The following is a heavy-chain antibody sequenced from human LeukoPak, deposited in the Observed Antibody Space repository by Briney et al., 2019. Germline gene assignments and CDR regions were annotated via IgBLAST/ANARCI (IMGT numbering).Heavy chain of an antibody. D-gene: IGHD6-13*01. CDR3: ARVSGQQLYFY. Sequence: SETLSLTCTVSGGSISSGDYDWGWIRQPPGKGLDLILYIYYSGSPYYPPSLKSRVTISVDTSKTQFSLKLSSVTAADTAVYYCARVSGQQLYFYWGQGTLVTVSS. CDR2: IYYSGSP. V-gene: IGHV4-30-4*08. CDR1: GGSISSGDYD. J-gene: IGHJ4*02.